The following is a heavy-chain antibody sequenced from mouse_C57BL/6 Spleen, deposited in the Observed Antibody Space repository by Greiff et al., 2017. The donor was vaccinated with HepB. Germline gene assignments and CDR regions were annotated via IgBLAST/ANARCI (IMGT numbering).Heavy chain of an antibody. J-gene: IGHJ4*01. CDR2: IWSCGST. CDR3: ARNGDGNSYAMDY. D-gene: IGHD2-1*01. Sequence: VKLVESGPGLVQPSQSLSITCTVSGFSLTSYGVHWVRQSPGKGLEWLGVIWSCGSTDYNAAFISRLSISKDNSKSQVFFKMNSLQADDTAIYYCARNGDGNSYAMDYWGQGTSVTVSS. CDR1: GFSLTSYG. V-gene: IGHV2-2*01.